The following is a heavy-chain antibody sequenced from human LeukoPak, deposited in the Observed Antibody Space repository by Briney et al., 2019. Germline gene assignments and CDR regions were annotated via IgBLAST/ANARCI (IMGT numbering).Heavy chain of an antibody. CDR1: GFTVSSTY. J-gene: IGHJ4*02. V-gene: IGHV3-66*04. CDR3: AGHTVTTALDFDY. Sequence: GGSLRLSCVVSGFTVSSTYMTWVRQAPGKGLEWVSVIYSGGNTYYADSVKGRFTISRDISKNTLYLQMNSLRAEDTAVYYCAGHTVTTALDFDYWGQGTLVTVSS. D-gene: IGHD4-17*01. CDR2: IYSGGNT.